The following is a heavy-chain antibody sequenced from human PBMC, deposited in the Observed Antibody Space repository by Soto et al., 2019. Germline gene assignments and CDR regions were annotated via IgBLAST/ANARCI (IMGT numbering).Heavy chain of an antibody. CDR3: ARVGGMVSKFSYYQAMDV. CDR2: TIPALGTT. V-gene: IGHV1-69*01. CDR1: GGTLNNYG. J-gene: IGHJ6*02. Sequence: QVQLVQSGAEVKKPGSSVRVSCKASGGTLNNYGMYWVRQAPGQGLEWMGGTIPALGTTTYAQKFQGRVTINADDSTIASYMQMSSLGSEDTAIYYCARVGGMVSKFSYYQAMDVWGQGTAVTVSS. D-gene: IGHD5-18*01.